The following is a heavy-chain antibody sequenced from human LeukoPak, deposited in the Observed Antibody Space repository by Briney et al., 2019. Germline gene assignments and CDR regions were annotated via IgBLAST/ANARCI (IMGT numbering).Heavy chain of an antibody. Sequence: GGSLRHSCAASGFTFSSYARSWVRQAPGKGLEWVSAICGSGGSTYYADSVKGRFTISRDNSKNTLYLQMDSLRAEDTAVYYCARDGYDFSPYYYYYMDVWGKGTTVTVSS. J-gene: IGHJ6*03. CDR2: ICGSGGST. CDR1: GFTFSSYA. D-gene: IGHD5-12*01. V-gene: IGHV3-23*01. CDR3: ARDGYDFSPYYYYYMDV.